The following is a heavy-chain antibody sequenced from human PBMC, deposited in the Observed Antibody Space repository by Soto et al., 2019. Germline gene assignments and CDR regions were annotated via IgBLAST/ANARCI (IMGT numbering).Heavy chain of an antibody. J-gene: IGHJ6*02. D-gene: IGHD3-3*01. CDR1: GYTFTSYA. Sequence: ASVKVSCKASGYTFTSYAMHWVLQAPGQRLEWMGWINAGNGNTKYSQKFQGRVTITRDTSASTAYMELSSLRSEDTAVYYCARVRGFYDFWSGYATSYGMDVWGQGTTVTVS. CDR3: ARVRGFYDFWSGYATSYGMDV. CDR2: INAGNGNT. V-gene: IGHV1-3*01.